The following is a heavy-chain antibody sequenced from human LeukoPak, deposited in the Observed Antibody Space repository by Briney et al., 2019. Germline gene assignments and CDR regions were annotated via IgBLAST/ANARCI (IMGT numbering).Heavy chain of an antibody. Sequence: ASVKVSCKASGYTFTSYGISWVRQAPGQGLEWMGWISAYNGNTNYAQKLQGRVTMTTDTSTSTAYMELRSLRSDDTAVYYCARGWGYCSSTSCLGDYWGQGTLVPVSS. V-gene: IGHV1-18*01. CDR2: ISAYNGNT. D-gene: IGHD2-2*01. J-gene: IGHJ4*02. CDR3: ARGWGYCSSTSCLGDY. CDR1: GYTFTSYG.